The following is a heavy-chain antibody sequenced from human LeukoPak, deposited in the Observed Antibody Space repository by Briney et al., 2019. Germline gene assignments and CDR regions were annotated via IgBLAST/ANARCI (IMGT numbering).Heavy chain of an antibody. CDR3: ARALPHRYGDYFHTTRNYYGMDV. D-gene: IGHD4-17*01. J-gene: IGHJ6*02. Sequence: GGSLRLSCAASGFTFSSYDMIWVRQATGKGLEWVSAIATAGDTYYPGSVKGRFTISRENAKNSLYLQMNSLRAEDTAMYYCARALPHRYGDYFHTTRNYYGMDVWGQGTTVTVSS. V-gene: IGHV3-13*01. CDR1: GFTFSSYD. CDR2: IATAGDT.